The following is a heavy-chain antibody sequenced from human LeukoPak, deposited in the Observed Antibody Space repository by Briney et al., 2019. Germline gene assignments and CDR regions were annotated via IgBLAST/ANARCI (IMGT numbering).Heavy chain of an antibody. J-gene: IGHJ3*02. CDR3: ARGPSGLRSPFNT. D-gene: IGHD5-12*01. Sequence: GSLRLSCAASGFTFSSYSMNWVRQAPGKGLEWVSYISSSSSTIYYADSVKGRFTISRDNAKNSLYLQMNSLRAEDTAVYYCARGPSGLRSPFNTWGQGTTDTVSS. CDR1: GFTFSSYS. V-gene: IGHV3-48*04. CDR2: ISSSSSTI.